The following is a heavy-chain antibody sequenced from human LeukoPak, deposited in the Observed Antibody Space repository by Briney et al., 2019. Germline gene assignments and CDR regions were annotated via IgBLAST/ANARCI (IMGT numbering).Heavy chain of an antibody. V-gene: IGHV3-53*01. Sequence: PGGSLRLSCAASGFIVSSNYMSWVRQAPGKGLEWVSILYSGGNTDYADPVKGRFTISRANSKNTLYLQMNSLRADDTAVYYCVSTLGTWGQGTLVTVSS. CDR2: LYSGGNT. D-gene: IGHD3-3*02. J-gene: IGHJ5*02. CDR1: GFIVSSNY. CDR3: VSTLGT.